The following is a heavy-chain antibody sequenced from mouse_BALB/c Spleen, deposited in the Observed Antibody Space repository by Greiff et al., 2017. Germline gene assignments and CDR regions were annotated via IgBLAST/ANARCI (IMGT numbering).Heavy chain of an antibody. V-gene: IGHV2-9*02. CDR2: IWAGGST. J-gene: IGHJ4*01. CDR1: GFSLTSYG. CDR3: ARVGKLGRGAMDY. Sequence: QVQLQQSGPGLVAPSQSLSITCTVSGFSLTSYGVHWVRQPPGKGLEWLGVIWAGGSTNYNSALMSRLSISKDNSKSQVFLKMNSLQTDDTAMYYCARVGKLGRGAMDYWGQGTSVTVSS. D-gene: IGHD4-1*01.